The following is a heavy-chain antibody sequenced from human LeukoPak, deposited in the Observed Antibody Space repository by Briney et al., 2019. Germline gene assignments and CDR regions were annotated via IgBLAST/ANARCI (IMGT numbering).Heavy chain of an antibody. V-gene: IGHV4-59*11. Sequence: PSETLSLTCTVSGGSISSHYWSWIRQPPGKGLEWIGYIYYSGSTNYNPSLKSRVTISVDTSKNQFSLKLSSVTAADTAVYYCARGGYGDYCDYWGQGTSVTVSS. J-gene: IGHJ4*03. D-gene: IGHD4-17*01. CDR2: IYYSGST. CDR1: GGSISSHY. CDR3: ARGGYGDYCDY.